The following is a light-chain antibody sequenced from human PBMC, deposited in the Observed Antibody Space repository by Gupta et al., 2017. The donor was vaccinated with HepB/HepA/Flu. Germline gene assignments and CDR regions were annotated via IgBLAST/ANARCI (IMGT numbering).Light chain of an antibody. CDR1: KSVNSNY. CDR2: GTT. Sequence: EIVLTQSPGTLSLSPWERATLSCRASKSVNSNYLAWFHQKPGQAPRLLIYGTTNRATGIPDRFSGSGSGTDFTLTISRLEPEDFALYYCQQYDDSPWTFGQGTKVEIK. V-gene: IGKV3-20*01. CDR3: QQYDDSPWT. J-gene: IGKJ1*01.